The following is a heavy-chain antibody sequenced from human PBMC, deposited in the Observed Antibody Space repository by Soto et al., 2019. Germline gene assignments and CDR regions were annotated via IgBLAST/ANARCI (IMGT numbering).Heavy chain of an antibody. V-gene: IGHV4-31*03. CDR2: IYYSGST. D-gene: IGHD3-3*01. Sequence: SETLSLTCPVSGGSISSGGYYWSWIRQHHGKGLEGIGYIYYSGSTYYNTSRKSRVTISVDTSKNQFSLKLSSVTAADTAVYYCARVTIFGVVIGGEYFDYWGQGTLVTVSS. CDR3: ARVTIFGVVIGGEYFDY. J-gene: IGHJ4*02. CDR1: GGSISSGGYY.